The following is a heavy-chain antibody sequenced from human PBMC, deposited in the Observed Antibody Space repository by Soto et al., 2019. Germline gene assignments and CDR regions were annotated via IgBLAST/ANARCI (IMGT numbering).Heavy chain of an antibody. V-gene: IGHV4-31*03. J-gene: IGHJ3*02. CDR2: IHYRGSA. D-gene: IGHD2-2*01. CDR1: GGSIRNNNYF. Sequence: QVQLQASGPGLVKPSQTLSLTCTVSGGSIRNNNYFWSWIRQHPGKGLEWIGYIHYRGSAYYNPYLSGRVIILVDTTENQFSMKLSSVTAADTAMYYCAREVNVPADADAFDIWGQGTMVTVSS. CDR3: AREVNVPADADAFDI.